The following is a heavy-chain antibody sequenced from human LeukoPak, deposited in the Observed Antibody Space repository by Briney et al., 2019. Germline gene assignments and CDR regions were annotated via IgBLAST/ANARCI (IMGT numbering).Heavy chain of an antibody. CDR1: GGSISSSSYY. CDR2: IYYSGST. CDR3: ASMAVAGSHYYYYYGMDV. D-gene: IGHD6-19*01. V-gene: IGHV4-39*01. J-gene: IGHJ6*02. Sequence: SETLSLTCTVSGGSISSSSYYWGWIRQPPGKGLEWIGCIYYSGSTYYNPSLKSRVTISVDTSKNQFPLKLSSVTAADTAVYYCASMAVAGSHYYYYYGMDVWGQGTTVTVSS.